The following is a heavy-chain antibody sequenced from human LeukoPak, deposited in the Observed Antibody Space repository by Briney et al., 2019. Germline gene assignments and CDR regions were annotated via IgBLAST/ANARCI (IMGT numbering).Heavy chain of an antibody. D-gene: IGHD2-8*01. V-gene: IGHV4-59*12. Sequence: SETLSLTCTVSGGSISSYYWSWIRQPPGKGLEWIGYIYYSGSTYYNPSLKSRVTISVDTSKNQFSLKLSSVTAADTAVYYCARGLGGILYLWGQGTLVTVSS. CDR2: IYYSGST. CDR3: ARGLGGILYL. CDR1: GGSISSYY. J-gene: IGHJ4*02.